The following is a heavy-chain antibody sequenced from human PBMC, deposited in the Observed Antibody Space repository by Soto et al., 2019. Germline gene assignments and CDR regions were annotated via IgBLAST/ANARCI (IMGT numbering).Heavy chain of an antibody. D-gene: IGHD6-19*01. Sequence: EVQLVESGGGLVQPGGSLRLSCAASGFTFSSYSMNWVRQAPGKGLEWVSYISSSSSTIYYADSVKGRFTISRDNAKNSLYLEMNSLRDEATAVYYCPREAGTWHLPLNWFDPWGQGTLVTVSS. V-gene: IGHV3-48*02. CDR2: ISSSSSTI. J-gene: IGHJ5*02. CDR3: PREAGTWHLPLNWFDP. CDR1: GFTFSSYS.